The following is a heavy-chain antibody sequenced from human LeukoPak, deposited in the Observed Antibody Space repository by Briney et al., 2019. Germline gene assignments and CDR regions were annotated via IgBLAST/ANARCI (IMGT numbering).Heavy chain of an antibody. Sequence: PSETLSLTCTVSGYSISSGYCWGWIRQPPGKGLEWIGSIYHSGSTYYNPSLKSRVTISVDTSKNQFSLKLSSVTAADTAVYYCARDYCSGGSCYWFDPWGQGTLVTVSS. CDR3: ARDYCSGGSCYWFDP. V-gene: IGHV4-38-2*02. CDR1: GYSISSGYC. D-gene: IGHD2-15*01. CDR2: IYHSGST. J-gene: IGHJ5*02.